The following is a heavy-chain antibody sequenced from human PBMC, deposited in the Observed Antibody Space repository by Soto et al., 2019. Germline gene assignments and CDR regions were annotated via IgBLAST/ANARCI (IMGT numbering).Heavy chain of an antibody. D-gene: IGHD2-2*01. CDR2: IKQDGSEK. J-gene: IGHJ6*01. Sequence: VGSLRLSCAASVFTFSNYWMNCVRHSPGKGLEWVANIKQDGSEKYFVDSVKGRFTISRDNAKNSLYLQMNSLRAEDTAVYYCARDLGRTAAGYYYSYAMDVWAQGTTVAVSS. CDR3: ARDLGRTAAGYYYSYAMDV. CDR1: VFTFSNYW. V-gene: IGHV3-7*01.